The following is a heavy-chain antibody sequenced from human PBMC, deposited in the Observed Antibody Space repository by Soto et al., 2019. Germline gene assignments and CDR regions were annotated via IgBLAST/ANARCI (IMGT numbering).Heavy chain of an antibody. J-gene: IGHJ4*02. CDR1: GYTFTSYA. Sequence: ASVKVSCKASGYTFTSYAMHWVRQAPGQRLEWMGWINAGNGNTKYSQKFQGRVTITKDTSASTAYMELSSLRSEDTAVYYCARGATMLVVVPNDYVDYWGQGTLVTVSA. D-gene: IGHD3-22*01. V-gene: IGHV1-3*01. CDR3: ARGATMLVVVPNDYVDY. CDR2: INAGNGNT.